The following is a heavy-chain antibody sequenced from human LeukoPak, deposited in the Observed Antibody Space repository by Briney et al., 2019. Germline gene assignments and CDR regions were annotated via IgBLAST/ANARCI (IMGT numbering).Heavy chain of an antibody. CDR2: IIPIFGTA. CDR3: ARGDQTLRGSYNYYYGMDV. Sequence: SVKVSCKASGYTFTDYYMHWVRQAPGQGLEWMGGIIPIFGTANYAQKFQGRVTITADESTSTAYMELSSLRSEDTAVYYCARGDQTLRGSYNYYYGMDVWGQGTTVTVSS. CDR1: GYTFTDYY. D-gene: IGHD1-26*01. J-gene: IGHJ6*02. V-gene: IGHV1-69*13.